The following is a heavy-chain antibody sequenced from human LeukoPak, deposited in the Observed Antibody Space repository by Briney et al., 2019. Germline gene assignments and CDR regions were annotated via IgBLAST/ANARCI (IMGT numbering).Heavy chain of an antibody. CDR2: IHTSGDT. CDR3: IVFGDPNH. CDR1: GLTGSHNY. V-gene: IGHV3-53*01. D-gene: IGHD4-17*01. J-gene: IGHJ5*02. Sequence: GGSLRLSCAASGLTGSHNYVSWVRQAPGKGLEWVSAIHTSGDTCYADSVKGRFTISRDTSKNTLYLQINSLRVEDTAVYYCIVFGDPNHWGQGTLVTVSS.